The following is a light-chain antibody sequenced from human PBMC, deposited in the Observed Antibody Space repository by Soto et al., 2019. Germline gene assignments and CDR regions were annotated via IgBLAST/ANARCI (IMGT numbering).Light chain of an antibody. CDR3: QQYNNWPWT. CDR1: QSVSSN. Sequence: EIVMTQSPATLSVSPGERATLSCRASQSVSSNLAWYQQKPGQAPRLLIYGASTRATGIPDRFSGSGSGTEFTLTISSMQSEDFAVYYGQQYNNWPWTFGQGTKVEIK. J-gene: IGKJ1*01. V-gene: IGKV3-15*01. CDR2: GAS.